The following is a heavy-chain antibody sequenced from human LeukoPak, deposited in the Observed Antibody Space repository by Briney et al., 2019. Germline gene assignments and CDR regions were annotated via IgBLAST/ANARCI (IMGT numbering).Heavy chain of an antibody. J-gene: IGHJ4*02. V-gene: IGHV3-23*01. CDR3: AKDRSIGTYYTFDH. Sequence: GGSLRLSCAASGFTFTNYAMTWVRQAPGKGLEWVSGISASGVMTYYADSVKGRFTVSRDNSKNSLYLQMSSLTAADTAVYYCAKDRSIGTYYTFDHWGQGTLVTVSS. D-gene: IGHD1-26*01. CDR2: ISASGVMT. CDR1: GFTFTNYA.